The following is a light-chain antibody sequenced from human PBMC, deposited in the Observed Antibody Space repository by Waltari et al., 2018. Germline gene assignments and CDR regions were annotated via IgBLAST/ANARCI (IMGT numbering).Light chain of an antibody. Sequence: QSVLTQPPSVSAAPGQKVTISCSGSSSNIGHNYVSWYQQPPGTAPKLLIYDNNKRPSGIPDRFSGSKSGTSATLGITGLQTGDEADYYCGTWDSSLSAVVFGGGTKLTVL. V-gene: IGLV1-51*01. CDR2: DNN. J-gene: IGLJ2*01. CDR1: SSNIGHNY. CDR3: GTWDSSLSAVV.